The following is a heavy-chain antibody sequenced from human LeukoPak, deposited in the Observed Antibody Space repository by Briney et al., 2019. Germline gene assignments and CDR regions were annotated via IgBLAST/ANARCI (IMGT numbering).Heavy chain of an antibody. Sequence: PSETLSLTCTVSGGSINSYYWSWIRQPPGKGLEWIGYIYYSGSTNYNPSLKSRVTISVDTSKNQFSLKLSSVTAADTAVYYCARGGYSYGLGWGQGTLVTVSS. V-gene: IGHV4-59*01. CDR2: IYYSGST. CDR1: GGSINSYY. D-gene: IGHD5-18*01. J-gene: IGHJ4*02. CDR3: ARGGYSYGLG.